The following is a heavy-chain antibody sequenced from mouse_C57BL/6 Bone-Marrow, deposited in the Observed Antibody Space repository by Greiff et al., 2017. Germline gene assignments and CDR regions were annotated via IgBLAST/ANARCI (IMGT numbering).Heavy chain of an antibody. CDR3: ARGSIYYDYDWFAY. V-gene: IGHV5-4*01. J-gene: IGHJ3*01. CDR1: GFTFSSYA. D-gene: IGHD2-4*01. Sequence: EVQGVESGGGLVKPGGSLKLSCAASGFTFSSYAMSWVRQTPEKRLEWVATISDGGSYTYYPDNVKGRFTISRDNAKNNLYLQMSHLKSEDTAMYYCARGSIYYDYDWFAYWGQGTLVTVSA. CDR2: ISDGGSYT.